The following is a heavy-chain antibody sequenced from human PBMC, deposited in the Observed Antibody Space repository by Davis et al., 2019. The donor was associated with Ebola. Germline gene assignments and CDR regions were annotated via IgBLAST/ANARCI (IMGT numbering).Heavy chain of an antibody. CDR1: GFTFSSYW. CDR2: IKQYGSEK. Sequence: GGSLRLSCAASGFTFSSYWMSWVRQAPGKGLEWVANIKQYGSEKYYVDSVKGRFTISRDNSKNTLYLQMNSLRAEDTAVYYCARAKYQLLSVSWFDPWGQGTLVTVSS. D-gene: IGHD2-2*01. J-gene: IGHJ5*02. CDR3: ARAKYQLLSVSWFDP. V-gene: IGHV3-7*01.